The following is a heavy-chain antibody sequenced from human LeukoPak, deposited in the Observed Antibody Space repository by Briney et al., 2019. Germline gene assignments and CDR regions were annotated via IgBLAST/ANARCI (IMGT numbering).Heavy chain of an antibody. D-gene: IGHD2-15*01. CDR2: ISTYSGTT. CDR1: GYTFSNSG. V-gene: IGHV1-18*01. Sequence: ASVKVSCKASGYTFSNSGISWVRQAPGQGLEWMGWISTYSGTTNYAHNLQGRLTMTTDTSTSTAYMELRNLKSDDTAVYYCARDRDRILFDKFQNWFDPWGQGTLVTVSS. CDR3: ARDRDRILFDKFQNWFDP. J-gene: IGHJ5*02.